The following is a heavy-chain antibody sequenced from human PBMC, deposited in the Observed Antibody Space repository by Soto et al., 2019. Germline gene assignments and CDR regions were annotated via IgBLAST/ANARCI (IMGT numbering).Heavy chain of an antibody. CDR3: ARGGTWGARDFDY. J-gene: IGHJ4*02. Sequence: QVQLVQSGGEVKRPGASVRVSCKASGYTFIKYGISWVRQAPGQGLEWMGWISAYNGHTDYAQKFQGRVTMTTDTTANTVPMELRSLTFDDTAVYYCARGGTWGARDFDYWGQGTLITVSS. V-gene: IGHV1-18*01. CDR2: ISAYNGHT. CDR1: GYTFIKYG. D-gene: IGHD3-16*01.